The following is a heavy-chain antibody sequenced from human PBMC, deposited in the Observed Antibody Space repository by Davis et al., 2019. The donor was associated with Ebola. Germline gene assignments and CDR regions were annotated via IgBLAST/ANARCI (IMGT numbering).Heavy chain of an antibody. CDR1: GGSISSYY. CDR2: IYYSGST. V-gene: IGHV4-59*08. D-gene: IGHD6-19*01. CDR3: ARHVEESVAAYFDY. J-gene: IGHJ4*02. Sequence: PSETLSLTCTVSGGSISSYYWSWIRQPPGKGLEWIGYIYYSGSTNYNPSLKSRVTISVDTSKNQFSLKLSSVTAADTAVYYCARHVEESVAAYFDYWGQGTLVTVSS.